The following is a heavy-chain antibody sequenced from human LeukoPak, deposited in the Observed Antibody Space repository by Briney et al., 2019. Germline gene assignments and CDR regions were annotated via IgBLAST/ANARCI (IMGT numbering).Heavy chain of an antibody. CDR3: AKINVENADYFDY. V-gene: IGHV3-23*01. J-gene: IGHJ4*02. D-gene: IGHD5-24*01. Sequence: GGSLRLSCAASGFTFSINAMSWVRQAPGKGLEWVSGITGSDIRTYNADSAQGRFTISRDNSKDALYLQMNNLRAEDTAVYYCAKINVENADYFDYWGQGTLVTVSS. CDR1: GFTFSINA. CDR2: ITGSDIRT.